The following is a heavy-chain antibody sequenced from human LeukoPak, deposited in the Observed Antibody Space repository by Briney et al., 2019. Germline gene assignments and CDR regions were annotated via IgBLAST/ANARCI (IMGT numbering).Heavy chain of an antibody. V-gene: IGHV4-59*01. D-gene: IGHD6-13*01. Sequence: PSETLSLTCTVSGGSISSYYWSWIRQPPGKGLEWIGYVYYSGSTNYNPSLKSRVTMSLDTSKNQFSLKLNSVTAADTAVYYCARVSSWYGIGNWGQGTLVTVSS. CDR2: VYYSGST. CDR1: GGSISSYY. J-gene: IGHJ4*02. CDR3: ARVSSWYGIGN.